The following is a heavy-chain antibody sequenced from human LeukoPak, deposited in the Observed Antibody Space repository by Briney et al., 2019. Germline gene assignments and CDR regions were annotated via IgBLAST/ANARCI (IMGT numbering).Heavy chain of an antibody. CDR2: IGPSGDNT. Sequence: PGGSLRLSCAASGFTFSNYGMDWVRQAPGKGLEWVSGIGPSGDNTYYADSVKGRFSISRDNSKNTLYLQVNGLRTEDTAVYYCAKDRLLNCRGDCYIFDYWGQGTVVTVSS. CDR3: AKDRLLNCRGDCYIFDY. V-gene: IGHV3-23*01. J-gene: IGHJ4*02. D-gene: IGHD2-21*02. CDR1: GFTFSNYG.